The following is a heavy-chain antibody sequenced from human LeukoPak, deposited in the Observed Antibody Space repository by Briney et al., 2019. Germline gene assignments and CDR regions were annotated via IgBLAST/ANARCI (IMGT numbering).Heavy chain of an antibody. V-gene: IGHV3-23*01. J-gene: IGHJ6*04. CDR1: GFTLSSYA. CDR3: AELGITMIGGV. Sequence: GGSLRLSCAASGFTLSSYAMSWVRQAPGKGLEWVSAISDSGNTYHADSVKGRFTISRDSSKNTLFLQMNRLRPEDAAVYYCAELGITMIGGVWGKGTTVTISS. CDR2: ISDSGNT. D-gene: IGHD3-10*02.